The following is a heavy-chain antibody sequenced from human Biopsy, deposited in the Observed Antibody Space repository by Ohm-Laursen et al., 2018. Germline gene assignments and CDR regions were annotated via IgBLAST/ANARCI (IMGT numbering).Heavy chain of an antibody. CDR3: ARTPILIVSAGLVYRHRRHLQGMDV. CDR1: GFSLSARGMC. V-gene: IGHV2-70*11. Sequence: TQTLTLTCSFSGFSLSARGMCVSWIRQAPGKALEWLARVDWDDYKDYSASLQTKLPISKDTSNDQVVLTVNNVDPAGTATYYCARTPILIVSAGLVYRHRRHLQGMDVWGQGIAVTVS. D-gene: IGHD6-13*01. J-gene: IGHJ6*02. CDR2: VDWDDYK.